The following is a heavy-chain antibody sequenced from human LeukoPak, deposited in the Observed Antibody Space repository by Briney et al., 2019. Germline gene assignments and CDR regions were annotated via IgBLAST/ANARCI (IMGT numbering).Heavy chain of an antibody. CDR1: GFTFSSYE. D-gene: IGHD2-2*01. J-gene: IGHJ4*02. CDR3: ARVWGYAPD. V-gene: IGHV3-48*03. Sequence: SGGSLRLSCAASGFTFSSYEMNWVRQAPGKGLEWVSYISSSGSTIYYADSVKGRFTISRDNARNSLSLQMNSLRAEDTAVYYCARVWGYAPDWGQGTLVTVSS. CDR2: ISSSGSTI.